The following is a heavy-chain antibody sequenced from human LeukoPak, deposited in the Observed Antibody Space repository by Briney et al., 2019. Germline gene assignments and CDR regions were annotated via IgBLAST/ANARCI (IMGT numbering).Heavy chain of an antibody. Sequence: GGSLRLSCAASGLTFSNAWMSWVRQPLGKGLEWVGHIKGKIDGGTTDYAAPVKGRFTISRDDSKNTQYLQMNSLKTEDTAIYYCTTYYYDSTSDYGYWGQGTLVTVSS. CDR1: GLTFSNAW. J-gene: IGHJ4*02. D-gene: IGHD3-22*01. CDR2: IKGKIDGGTT. CDR3: TTYYYDSTSDYGY. V-gene: IGHV3-15*01.